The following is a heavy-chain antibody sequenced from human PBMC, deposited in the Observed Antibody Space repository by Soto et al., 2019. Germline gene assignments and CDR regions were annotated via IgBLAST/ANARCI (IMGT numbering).Heavy chain of an antibody. CDR3: ARVGVTVIRGADY. J-gene: IGHJ4*02. D-gene: IGHD3-10*01. CDR2: IYYSGST. CDR1: GGSVNSGNYY. Sequence: QVQLQESGPGLVKPSETLSLTCSVSGGSVNSGNYYWSWIRQPPGKGLAWIGYIYYSGSTNYNPSLMSRVTISLDTSKNQFSLSLNSVTAADTAVYYCARVGVTVIRGADYWGQGTLVTVSS. V-gene: IGHV4-61*01.